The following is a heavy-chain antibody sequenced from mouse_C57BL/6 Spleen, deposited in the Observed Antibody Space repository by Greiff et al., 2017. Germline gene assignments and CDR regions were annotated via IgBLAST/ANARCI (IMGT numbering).Heavy chain of an antibody. V-gene: IGHV1-69*01. CDR2: IDPSDSYT. CDR3: ARSSYYSNSYAMDY. CDR1: GYTFTSYW. J-gene: IGHJ4*01. D-gene: IGHD2-5*01. Sequence: QVQLQQPGAELVMPGASVKLSCKASGYTFTSYWMHWVKQRPGQGLEWIGEIDPSDSYTNYNQKFKGKSTLTVDKSSSTAYMQRSSLTSEDSAVYYCARSSYYSNSYAMDYWGQGTSVTVSS.